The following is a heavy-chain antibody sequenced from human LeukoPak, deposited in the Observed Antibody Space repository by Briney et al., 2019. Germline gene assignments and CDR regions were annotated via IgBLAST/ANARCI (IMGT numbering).Heavy chain of an antibody. Sequence: SETLSLTCTVSGGSISSYYWSWIRQPAGKGLEWIGRIYTSGSTNYNPSLKSRVTMSVDTSKNQFSLKLSSVTAADTAVCYCARGKSSGSYYMSYYYYGMDVWGQGTTVTVSS. D-gene: IGHD3-10*01. V-gene: IGHV4-4*07. CDR1: GGSISSYY. CDR2: IYTSGST. J-gene: IGHJ6*02. CDR3: ARGKSSGSYYMSYYYYGMDV.